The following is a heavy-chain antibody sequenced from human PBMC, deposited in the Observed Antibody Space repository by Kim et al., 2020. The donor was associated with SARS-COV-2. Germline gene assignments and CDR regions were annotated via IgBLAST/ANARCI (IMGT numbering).Heavy chain of an antibody. V-gene: IGHV4-39*01. Sequence: SETLSLTCTVSGGSISSSSYYWGWIRQPPGKGLEWIGSIYYSGSTYYNPSLKSRVTISVDTSKNQFSLKLSSVTAADTAVYYCAILDYYYYGMDVWGQGTPVTVSS. CDR2: IYYSGST. J-gene: IGHJ6*02. CDR3: AILDYYYYGMDV. CDR1: GGSISSSSYY.